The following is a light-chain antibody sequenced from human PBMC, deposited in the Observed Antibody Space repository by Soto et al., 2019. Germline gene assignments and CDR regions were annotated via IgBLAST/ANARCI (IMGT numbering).Light chain of an antibody. J-gene: IGKJ5*01. CDR1: QSVNSR. Sequence: EIVLTQSPGTLSLSPGERATLSCRASQSVNSRLAWYQHKPGQAPRLLISGASSRATGIPARFSGSGSGTDFTLTISSLEPEDFAVYYCQQRSNWPITFGQGTRLEIK. CDR3: QQRSNWPIT. V-gene: IGKV3-11*01. CDR2: GAS.